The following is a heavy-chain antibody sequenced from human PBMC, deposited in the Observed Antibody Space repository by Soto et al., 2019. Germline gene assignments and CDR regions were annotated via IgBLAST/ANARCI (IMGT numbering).Heavy chain of an antibody. CDR2: IYYSGST. V-gene: IGHV4-59*01. Sequence: PSETLSLTCTVSGGSISSYYWSWIRQPPGKGLEWIGYIYYSGSTNYNPSLKSRVTISVDTSKNQFSLKLSSVTAADTAVYYCARGGGYDERLNWVVVVAALDAFDIWGQGTMVTV. CDR3: ARGGGYDERLNWVVVVAALDAFDI. D-gene: IGHD2-15*01. CDR1: GGSISSYY. J-gene: IGHJ3*02.